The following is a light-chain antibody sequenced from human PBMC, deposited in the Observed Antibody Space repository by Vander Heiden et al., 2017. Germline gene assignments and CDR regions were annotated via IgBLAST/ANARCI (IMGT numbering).Light chain of an antibody. CDR1: QSVSSN. CDR3: QQYNNWPPWT. V-gene: IGKV3-15*01. CDR2: GAS. J-gene: IGKJ1*01. Sequence: EIVMTQSPATLSVSPGERATLSCRASQSVSSNLAWYQQKPGQDPRLLIYGASTSSTGIPARFSGSGSGTEFTLTISSLQSEDFAVYYCQQYNNWPPWTFGQGTKVEIK.